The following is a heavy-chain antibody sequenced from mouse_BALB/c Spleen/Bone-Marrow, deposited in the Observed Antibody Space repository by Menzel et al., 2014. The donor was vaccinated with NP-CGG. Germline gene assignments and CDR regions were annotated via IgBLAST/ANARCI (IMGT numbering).Heavy chain of an antibody. J-gene: IGHJ1*01. CDR2: INPYNGDT. V-gene: IGHV1-20*02. Sequence: EVQLQQSGPELVKPGASVKISCKASGYSFTGYFMNWVMQSHGKSLEWIGRINPYNGDTFYNQKFKGKATLTVDKSSSTAHMELRSLASEDSAVYYCAREGGYYYGSSPYFDAWGAGTTVTVSS. CDR3: AREGGYYYGSSPYFDA. CDR1: GYSFTGYF. D-gene: IGHD1-1*01.